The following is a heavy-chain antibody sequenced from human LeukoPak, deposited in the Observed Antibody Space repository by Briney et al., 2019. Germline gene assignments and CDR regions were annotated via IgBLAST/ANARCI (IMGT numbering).Heavy chain of an antibody. Sequence: ASVKVSCKASGYSFTSYGFNWVRQAPGQGLEWMGWMSAYNGKTNYAHSLQGRVTVTADTSTSTAYMELRSLRSENAAVYYCARGMGYSYGHPQGAFDIWGQGTMVTVSS. CDR2: MSAYNGKT. V-gene: IGHV1-18*01. D-gene: IGHD5-18*01. J-gene: IGHJ3*02. CDR1: GYSFTSYG. CDR3: ARGMGYSYGHPQGAFDI.